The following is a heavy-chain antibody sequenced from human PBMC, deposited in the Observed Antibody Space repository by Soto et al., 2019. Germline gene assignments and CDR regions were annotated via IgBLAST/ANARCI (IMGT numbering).Heavy chain of an antibody. CDR3: ARSRNDYVWGSYRPFYYYYGMDV. J-gene: IGHJ6*02. Sequence: SETLSLTCTVSGGSNSSYYWRWIQQPPGKRLAWIRYIYYSGSTNYNPSLKSRVTISVDTFKNQFSLKLSSVTAADTAVYYCARSRNDYVWGSYRPFYYYYGMDVWGQGTTVTVSS. CDR2: IYYSGST. CDR1: GGSNSSYY. D-gene: IGHD3-16*02. V-gene: IGHV4-59*01.